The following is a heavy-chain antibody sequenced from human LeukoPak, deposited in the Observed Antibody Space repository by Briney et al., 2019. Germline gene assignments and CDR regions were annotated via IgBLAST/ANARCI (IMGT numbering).Heavy chain of an antibody. CDR1: GGXFSGYY. Sequence: SETLSLTCVVYGGXFSGYYCSWIRQPPGKGLEWVGEINHSGSTNYNPSLKSRITISVDTSRNQFSLRLSSVTAADTAVYYCAREEMVREPRGYHGVDVWGQGTTVTVSS. J-gene: IGHJ6*02. D-gene: IGHD3-10*01. CDR3: AREEMVREPRGYHGVDV. V-gene: IGHV4-34*01. CDR2: INHSGST.